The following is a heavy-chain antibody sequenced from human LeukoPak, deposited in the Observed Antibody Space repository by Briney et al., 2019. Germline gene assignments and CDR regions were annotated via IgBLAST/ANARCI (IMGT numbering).Heavy chain of an antibody. CDR2: INPNSGGT. CDR3: ARGVAAAGSRLDP. CDR1: GYSFTGYY. J-gene: IGHJ5*02. Sequence: ASVKVSCKTSGYSFTGYYIHWVRQAPGQGFERLGWINPNSGGTNYAQKFQDSVSMTRDTSINTAYMELSSLRLDDTAVYYCARGVAAAGSRLDPWGQGTLITVSS. D-gene: IGHD6-13*01. V-gene: IGHV1-2*02.